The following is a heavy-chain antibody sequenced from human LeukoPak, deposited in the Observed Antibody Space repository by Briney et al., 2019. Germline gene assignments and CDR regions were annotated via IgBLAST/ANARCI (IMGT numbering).Heavy chain of an antibody. Sequence: SETLSLTCTVSGGSSSNSDYYWGWIRQPPGKGLEWIGSIYYSGSTYYNPSLKSRVTISVDTSKNQFSLKLSSVTAADTAVYFCARDQLGSTTYYFDYWGQGTLVTVSS. CDR2: IYYSGST. D-gene: IGHD1-26*01. CDR3: ARDQLGSTTYYFDY. V-gene: IGHV4-39*07. J-gene: IGHJ4*02. CDR1: GGSSSNSDYY.